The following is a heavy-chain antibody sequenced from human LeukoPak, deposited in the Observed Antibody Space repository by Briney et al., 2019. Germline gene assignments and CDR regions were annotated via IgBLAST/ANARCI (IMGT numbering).Heavy chain of an antibody. Sequence: GESLKISCKGSGYSFITYWIGWVRQMPGKGLEWMGFIYPGDSDTRYSPSFQGQVTISADKSISTAYLQWSSLKASDSATYYCARTAGANYYHYYMDVWGKGTTVTVSS. CDR1: GYSFITYW. J-gene: IGHJ6*03. V-gene: IGHV5-51*01. D-gene: IGHD6-19*01. CDR3: ARTAGANYYHYYMDV. CDR2: IYPGDSDT.